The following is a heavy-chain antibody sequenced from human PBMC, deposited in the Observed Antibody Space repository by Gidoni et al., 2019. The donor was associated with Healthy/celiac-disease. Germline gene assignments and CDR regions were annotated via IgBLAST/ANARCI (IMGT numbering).Heavy chain of an antibody. CDR1: GFPLSTTGVG. CDR3: AHSYYYDSSGY. D-gene: IGHD3-22*01. J-gene: IGHJ4*02. Sequence: QITLKESGPTLVKPTQTLTLTCTFSGFPLSTTGVGVGWIRQPPGKALEWLALIYWNDDNRYRPTLKSRLTITKDTSKNQVVLTMTNMDPVDTATYYCAHSYYYDSSGYWGQGTLVTVSS. V-gene: IGHV2-5*01. CDR2: IYWNDDN.